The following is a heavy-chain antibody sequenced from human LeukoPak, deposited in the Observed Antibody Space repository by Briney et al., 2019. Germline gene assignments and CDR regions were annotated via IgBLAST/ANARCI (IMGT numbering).Heavy chain of an antibody. V-gene: IGHV3-30-3*01. Sequence: KTGGSLRLSCAPSGFTFSRYAMNWLRQAPGKGLEWVAVISYDGSNKYYADSVKGRFTISRDNSKNTLYLQMNSLRAEDTAVFYCARDRLDYRMKYYYYYGMDVWGQGTTVTVSS. CDR3: ARDRLDYRMKYYYYYGMDV. CDR2: ISYDGSNK. D-gene: IGHD3-16*01. CDR1: GFTFSRYA. J-gene: IGHJ6*02.